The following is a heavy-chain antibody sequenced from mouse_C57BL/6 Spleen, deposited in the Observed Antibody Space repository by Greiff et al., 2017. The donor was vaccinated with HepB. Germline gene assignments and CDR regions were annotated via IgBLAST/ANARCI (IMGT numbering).Heavy chain of an antibody. J-gene: IGHJ1*03. V-gene: IGHV1-52*01. CDR1: GYTFTSYW. Sequence: QVQLKQPGAELVRPGSSVKLSCKASGYTFTSYWMHWVKQRPIQGLEWIGNIDPSDSETHYNQKFKDKATLTVDKSSSTAYMQLSSLTSEDSAVYYCARKGNWDVGYFDVWGTGTTVTVSS. CDR3: ARKGNWDVGYFDV. CDR2: IDPSDSET. D-gene: IGHD4-1*01.